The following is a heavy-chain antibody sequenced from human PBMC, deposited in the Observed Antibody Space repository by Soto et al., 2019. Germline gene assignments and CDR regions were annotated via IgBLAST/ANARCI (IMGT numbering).Heavy chain of an antibody. CDR2: FDPEDGET. CDR3: ATVFVCPWGRSYYYYGMDV. J-gene: IGHJ6*02. Sequence: ASVKVSCKVSGYTLTELSMHWVRQAPGKGLEWMGGFDPEDGETIYAQKFQGRVTMTEDTSTDTAYMELSSLRSEDTAVYYCATVFVCPWGRSYYYYGMDVWGQGTTVTVSS. V-gene: IGHV1-24*01. CDR1: GYTLTELS. D-gene: IGHD3-3*01.